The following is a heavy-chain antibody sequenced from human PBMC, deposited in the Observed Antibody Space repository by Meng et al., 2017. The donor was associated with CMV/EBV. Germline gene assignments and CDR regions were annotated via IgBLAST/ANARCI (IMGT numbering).Heavy chain of an antibody. J-gene: IGHJ4*01. CDR3: ARGVPLGIIYSFDY. D-gene: IGHD2-21*01. CDR2: ISVYNGHT. CDR1: GYTFTGYG. Sequence: QVQLVQTGCEVKRPGASVKVSCKASGYTFTGYGISWVRQAPGQGLEWMGWISVYNGHTNFAQNLQGRVTMTTDTSTSTAYVELGSLRSDDTAIYYCARGVPLGIIYSFDYWGQGTLVTVSS. V-gene: IGHV1-18*01.